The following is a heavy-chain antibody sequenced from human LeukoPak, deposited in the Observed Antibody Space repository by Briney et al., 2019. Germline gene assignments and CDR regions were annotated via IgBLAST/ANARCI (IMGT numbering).Heavy chain of an antibody. CDR2: ISSDGSSA. CDR1: GFTFSSYG. Sequence: GRSLRLSCAASGFTFSSYGMHWVRQAPGKGLEWVAVISSDGSSAYYADSVKGRFTMSRDNSKNTLFVQMNSLRAEDTAVYYCAKERSGRKGPFDYWGQGTLVTVSS. D-gene: IGHD3-10*01. CDR3: AKERSGRKGPFDY. J-gene: IGHJ4*02. V-gene: IGHV3-30*18.